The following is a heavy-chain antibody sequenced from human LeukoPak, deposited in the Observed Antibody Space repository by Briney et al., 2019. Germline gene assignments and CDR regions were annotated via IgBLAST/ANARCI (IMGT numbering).Heavy chain of an antibody. J-gene: IGHJ6*03. CDR1: GFRISNYG. V-gene: IGHV3-33*01. Sequence: GGTLRLSCAASGFRISNYGMHWVRQAPGKVLEWVAALLYDGNTRHYSDSVRGRFTISRDISKNTFYLQMNSLTAEDTAVYYCARDHRPEIQYYYMDVWGKGTTVAVSS. D-gene: IGHD1-14*01. CDR2: LLYDGNTR. CDR3: ARDHRPEIQYYYMDV.